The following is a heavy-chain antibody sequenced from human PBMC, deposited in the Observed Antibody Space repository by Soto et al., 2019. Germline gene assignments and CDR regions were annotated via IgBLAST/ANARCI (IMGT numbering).Heavy chain of an antibody. CDR3: ARTDIWAY. D-gene: IGHD2-15*01. CDR1: GYTFTSYG. V-gene: IGHV1-18*04. CDR2: INTHKGHT. Sequence: ASVKVSCKASGYTFTSYGISWVRQAPGQGLEWMGWINTHKGHTQYSPRFADRVTMTTDPSTSTAHMELEGLRSDDTAVYYCARTDIWAYWGQGTLVTVSS. J-gene: IGHJ4*02.